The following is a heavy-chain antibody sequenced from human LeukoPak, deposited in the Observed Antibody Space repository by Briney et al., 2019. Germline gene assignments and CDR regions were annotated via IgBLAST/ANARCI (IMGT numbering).Heavy chain of an antibody. V-gene: IGHV3-23*01. CDR1: GFTFNNYA. Sequence: GGSLRLSCTASGFTFNNYAMYWVRQAPRKGLEWVAGIFGSGGSAHYADSVKGRFTISRDNFKNTVYLQMDSLRGEDTAVYYCTKTTTGYSSGQYPGWPADHWGQGALVTVSS. D-gene: IGHD3-22*01. J-gene: IGHJ4*02. CDR2: IFGSGGSA. CDR3: TKTTTGYSSGQYPGWPADH.